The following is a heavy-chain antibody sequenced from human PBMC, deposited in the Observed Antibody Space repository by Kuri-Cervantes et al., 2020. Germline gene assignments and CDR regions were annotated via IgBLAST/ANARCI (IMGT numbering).Heavy chain of an antibody. CDR1: GYTFTSYG. Sequence: APVKVSCKASGYTFTSYGISWVRQAPGQGLEWMGWISAYNGNTNYAQKLQGRVTMTADTSTSTAYMELRSLRSDDTAVYYCARVPPNWNYFDYWGQGTLVTVSS. D-gene: IGHD1-1*01. CDR3: ARVPPNWNYFDY. CDR2: ISAYNGNT. V-gene: IGHV1-18*01. J-gene: IGHJ4*02.